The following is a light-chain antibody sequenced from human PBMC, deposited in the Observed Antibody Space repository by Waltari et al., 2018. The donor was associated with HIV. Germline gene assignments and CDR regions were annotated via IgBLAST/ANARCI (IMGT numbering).Light chain of an antibody. CDR3: TSYISGTSPV. V-gene: IGLV2-14*01. CDR2: EVT. Sequence: QSALTQPASVAGSPGQSITISCDLHDNEYVSWYQPHPGKAPKVIIYEVTNRPSRLSNRFSGSKSGNTATLTISGLQPEDEADYFCTSYISGTSPVFGRGTRVTVL. CDR1: DLHDNEY. J-gene: IGLJ2*01.